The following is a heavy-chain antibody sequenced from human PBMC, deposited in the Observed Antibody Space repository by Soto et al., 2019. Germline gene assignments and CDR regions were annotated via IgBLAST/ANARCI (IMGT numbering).Heavy chain of an antibody. CDR1: GYTFTSYG. Sequence: QVQLVQSGAEVKKPGASVKVPCKASGYTFTSYGISWMRQAPGQGLEWMGWISTYNGNINYAQKFQGRVTMTTDTSTGTVYMELRSLRFDDTAVYYCARDRDYYGADSYPHWGQGTLVTVSS. V-gene: IGHV1-18*01. CDR2: ISTYNGNI. CDR3: ARDRDYYGADSYPH. D-gene: IGHD3-10*01. J-gene: IGHJ4*02.